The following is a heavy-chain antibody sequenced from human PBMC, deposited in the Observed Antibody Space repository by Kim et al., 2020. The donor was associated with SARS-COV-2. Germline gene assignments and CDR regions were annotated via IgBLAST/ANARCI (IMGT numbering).Heavy chain of an antibody. CDR3: ARAYCTDTSCFFYFDN. Sequence: ASVKVSCKASGYTFTDYYMHWVRQAPGQGLEWMGWINPNSGGTNYAQRFQGRVTMTTDTSISTAYMDLSSLTSDDTAVYSCARAYCTDTSCFFYFDNWGQGTLVTVSS. J-gene: IGHJ4*02. D-gene: IGHD2-8*02. CDR1: GYTFTDYY. V-gene: IGHV1-2*02. CDR2: INPNSGGT.